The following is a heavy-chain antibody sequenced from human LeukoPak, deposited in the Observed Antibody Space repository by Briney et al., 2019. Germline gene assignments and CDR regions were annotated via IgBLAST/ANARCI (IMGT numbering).Heavy chain of an antibody. V-gene: IGHV3-11*01. CDR1: GFTFSDYY. D-gene: IGHD6-13*01. Sequence: GGSLRLSCAASGFTFSDYYMSWMRQAPGKGLEWVSYISSSGSTLYYADSVKGRFTISRDNSKNTLYLQINRLRAADTAAYYSAKDTTMLAADGTGYWGQGTLVTVSS. CDR3: AKDTTMLAADGTGY. J-gene: IGHJ4*02. CDR2: ISSSGSTL.